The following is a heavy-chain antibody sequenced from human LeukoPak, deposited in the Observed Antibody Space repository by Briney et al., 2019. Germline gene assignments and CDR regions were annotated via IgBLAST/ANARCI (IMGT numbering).Heavy chain of an antibody. V-gene: IGHV3-49*04. CDR2: IRSKAYGGTT. CDR1: GFTFGDYA. CDR3: TRDPQVVPAAVQYYYYYGMDV. J-gene: IGHJ6*02. D-gene: IGHD2-2*01. Sequence: GGSLRLSCTASGFTFGDYAMSWVRQAPGKGLEWVGFIRSKAYGGTTEYAASVKGRFTISRDDSKSIAYLQMNSLKTEDTAVYYCTRDPQVVPAAVQYYYYYGMDVWGQGTTVTVSS.